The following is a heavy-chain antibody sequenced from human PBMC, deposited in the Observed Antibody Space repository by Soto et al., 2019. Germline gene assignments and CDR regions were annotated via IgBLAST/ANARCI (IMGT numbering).Heavy chain of an antibody. CDR2: IIPIFGPA. D-gene: IGHD1-1*01. J-gene: IGHJ6*02. CDR1: GGTLSSHS. V-gene: IGHV1-69*13. CDR3: ATGSFTSTGGRIGYHYNAMDV. Sequence: SVKVSCKSSGGTLSSHSINWVRQAPGQGLEWMGGIIPIFGPANFAKKFQGRVTITADESTTTAYMELSTLTSEDTAVYYCATGSFTSTGGRIGYHYNAMDVWGQGTTVTLYS.